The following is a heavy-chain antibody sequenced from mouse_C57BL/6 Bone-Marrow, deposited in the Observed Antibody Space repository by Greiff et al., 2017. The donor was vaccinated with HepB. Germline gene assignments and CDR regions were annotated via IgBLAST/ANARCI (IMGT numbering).Heavy chain of an antibody. CDR1: GFTFSSYA. CDR3: AREHPWAMDY. Sequence: EVHLVESGGGLVKPGGSLKLSCAASGFTFSSYAMSWVRQTPEKRLEWVATISDGGSYTYYPDNVKGRFTISRDNAKNNLYLQRSHLKSEDTAMYYCAREHPWAMDYWGQGTSVTVSS. V-gene: IGHV5-4*01. J-gene: IGHJ4*01. CDR2: ISDGGSYT.